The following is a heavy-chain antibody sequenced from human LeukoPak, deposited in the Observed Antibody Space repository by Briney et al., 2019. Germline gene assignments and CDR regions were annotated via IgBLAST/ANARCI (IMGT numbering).Heavy chain of an antibody. CDR1: GFTFSSYS. CDR2: ISSSSSTI. J-gene: IGHJ6*03. D-gene: IGHD6-13*01. Sequence: GGSLRLSCAASGFTFSSYSMNWVRQAPGKGLEWVSYISSSSSTINYADSVEGRLTISRDNAKNSLYPQMNSLRAEDTAVYYCARDQSNSLGYYHMDVWGKGTTVTVSS. V-gene: IGHV3-48*01. CDR3: ARDQSNSLGYYHMDV.